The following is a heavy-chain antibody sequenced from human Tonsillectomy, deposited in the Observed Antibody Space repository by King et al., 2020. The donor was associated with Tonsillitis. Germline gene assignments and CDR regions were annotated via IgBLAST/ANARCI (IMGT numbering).Heavy chain of an antibody. J-gene: IGHJ3*02. Sequence: VQLQESGPGLVKPSETLSLTCTVSGGSISSYYWSWIRQPAGKGLEWIGRIYTSGSTNYNPSLKSRVTMSVDTSKNQFSLKLSSVTAADTAVYYCARDRIAVADCGSAGLDKDDAFDIWGQGTMVTVSS. D-gene: IGHD6-19*01. CDR3: ARDRIAVADCGSAGLDKDDAFDI. CDR1: GGSISSYY. V-gene: IGHV4-4*07. CDR2: IYTSGST.